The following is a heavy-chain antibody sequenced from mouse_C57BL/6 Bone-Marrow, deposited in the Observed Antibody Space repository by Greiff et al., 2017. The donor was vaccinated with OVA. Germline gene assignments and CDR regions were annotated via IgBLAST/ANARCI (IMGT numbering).Heavy chain of an antibody. V-gene: IGHV14-2*01. Sequence: EVQLQQSGAELVKPGASVKLSCTASGFNIKDYYMHWVKQRTEQGLEWIGRIDPEDGETKYAPKFPGKATITADTSSNTAYLQLSSLTSEDTAVYYCAKTTVVARGWYFDVWGTGTTVTVSS. CDR2: IDPEDGET. CDR1: GFNIKDYY. J-gene: IGHJ1*03. D-gene: IGHD1-1*01. CDR3: AKTTVVARGWYFDV.